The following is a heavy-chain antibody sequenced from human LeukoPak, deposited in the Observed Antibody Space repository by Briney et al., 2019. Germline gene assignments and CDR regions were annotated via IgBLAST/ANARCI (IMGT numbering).Heavy chain of an antibody. CDR2: IYHSGST. V-gene: IGHV4-38-2*02. CDR1: GYSISSGYY. D-gene: IGHD3-10*01. Sequence: SETLSLTCTVSGYSISSGYYWGWIRQPPGKGLEWIGSIYHSGSTYYNPSLKSRVTISVDTSKNQFSLKLSSVTAADTAVYYCARGIYGEYYFDYWGQGTLVTVSS. J-gene: IGHJ4*02. CDR3: ARGIYGEYYFDY.